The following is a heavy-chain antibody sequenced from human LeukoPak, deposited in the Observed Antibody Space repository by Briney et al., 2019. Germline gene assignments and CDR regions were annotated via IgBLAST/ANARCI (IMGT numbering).Heavy chain of an antibody. V-gene: IGHV3-33*01. CDR2: IWYDGSNK. CDR1: GFTLSSYG. Sequence: GRSLRLSCAASGFTLSSYGMHWVRQAPGKGLEWVAVIWYDGSNKYYADSVKGRFTISRDNSKNTLYLQMNSLRAEDTAVYYCAREPYGDYRGFDYWGQGTLVTVSS. J-gene: IGHJ4*02. CDR3: AREPYGDYRGFDY. D-gene: IGHD4-17*01.